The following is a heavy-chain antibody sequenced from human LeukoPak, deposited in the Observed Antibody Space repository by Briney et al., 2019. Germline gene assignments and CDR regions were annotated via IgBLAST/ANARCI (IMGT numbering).Heavy chain of an antibody. CDR2: INWNGGST. CDR3: TRGPAVTRNALDI. V-gene: IGHV3-20*04. J-gene: IGHJ3*02. D-gene: IGHD4-17*01. Sequence: GGSLRLSCAASGFTFDDYGMSWVRQAPGKGLEWVSGINWNGGSTGYADSVKGRFTISRDNAKKSLNLQMNSLRADDTAVYYCTRGPAVTRNALDIWGQGTMVTVSS. CDR1: GFTFDDYG.